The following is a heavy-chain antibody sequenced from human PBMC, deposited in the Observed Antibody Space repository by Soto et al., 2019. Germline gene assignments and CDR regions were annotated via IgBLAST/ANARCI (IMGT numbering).Heavy chain of an antibody. J-gene: IGHJ6*03. CDR2: ISSSSSTI. Sequence: GGSLRLSCAASGFTFSSYSMNWVRQAPGKGLEWVSYISSSSSTIYYADSVKGRFTISRDNAKNSLYLQMNSLRAEDTAVYYCARVEPARSYYNPSGYYYYMDVWGKGTTVTVSS. CDR3: ARVEPARSYYNPSGYYYYMDV. D-gene: IGHD3-10*01. V-gene: IGHV3-48*01. CDR1: GFTFSSYS.